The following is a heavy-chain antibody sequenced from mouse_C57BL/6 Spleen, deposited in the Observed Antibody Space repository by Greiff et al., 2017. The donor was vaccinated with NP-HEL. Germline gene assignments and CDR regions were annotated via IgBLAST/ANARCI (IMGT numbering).Heavy chain of an antibody. V-gene: IGHV3-6*01. Sequence: DVKLQESGPGLVKPSQSLSLTCSVTGYSITSGYSWNWIRQFPGNKLEWMGYISYDGSNKYNPSLKNRISITRDTSKNQFFLTLNSVTTEDTATYYCARDSFDYWGQGTTLTVSS. J-gene: IGHJ2*01. CDR2: ISYDGSN. CDR3: ARDSFDY. CDR1: GYSITSGYS.